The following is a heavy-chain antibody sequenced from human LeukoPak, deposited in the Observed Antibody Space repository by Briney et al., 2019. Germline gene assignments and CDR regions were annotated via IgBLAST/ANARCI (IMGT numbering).Heavy chain of an antibody. CDR1: GGSFSGYY. J-gene: IGHJ6*02. V-gene: IGHV4-34*01. CDR3: ARSGLRSYYYYGMDV. Sequence: SETLSLTCAVYGGSFSGYYWSWIRQPPGTGLEWIGEINHSGSTNYNPSLKSRVTISVDTSKNQFSLKLSSVTAADTAVYYCARSGLRSYYYYGMDVWGQGTTVTVSS. D-gene: IGHD4-17*01. CDR2: INHSGST.